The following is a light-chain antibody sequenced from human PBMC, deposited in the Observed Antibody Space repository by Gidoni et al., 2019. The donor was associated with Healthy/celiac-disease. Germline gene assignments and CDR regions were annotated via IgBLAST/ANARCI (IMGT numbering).Light chain of an antibody. J-gene: IGLJ3*02. CDR2: SNN. V-gene: IGLV1-44*01. CDR3: AAWDDSLNGRV. Sequence: QSVLTQPPSASGTPGQRVTISCSGSSSNSGSNTVNWYQQLPGTAPKLLLYSNNQRPSGVPDRFSGSKSGTSASLAISGLQSEDEADYYCAAWDDSLNGRVFGGGTKLTVL. CDR1: SSNSGSNT.